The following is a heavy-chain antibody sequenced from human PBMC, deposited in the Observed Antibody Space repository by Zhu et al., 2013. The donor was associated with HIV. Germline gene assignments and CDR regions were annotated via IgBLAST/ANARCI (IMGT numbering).Heavy chain of an antibody. D-gene: IGHD3-10*01. CDR2: ISYDGSNK. J-gene: IGHJ4*02. CDR3: AKGPIMVRGDNSPFDY. V-gene: IGHV3-30*18. CDR1: GFTFSSYG. Sequence: VQLVESGGGVVQPGRSLRLSCAASGFTFSSYGMHWVRQAPGKGLEWVAVISYDGSNKYYADSVKGRFTISRDNSKNTLYLQMNSLRAEDTAVYYCAKGPIMVRGDNSPFDYWGQGTLVTVSS.